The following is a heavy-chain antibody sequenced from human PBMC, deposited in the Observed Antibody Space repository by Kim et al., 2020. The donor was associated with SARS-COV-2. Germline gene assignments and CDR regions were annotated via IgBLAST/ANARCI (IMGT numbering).Heavy chain of an antibody. Sequence: GGSLRLSCAASGFTFSNDWMNWVRQAPGKGLEWVCRIKSKTNGGKTGYGATVKGRFAIYRDDSKNTLYLQMNSLKTEDTAVYYCTSDLGDYCAGDCYSRVWGQGTTVTVSS. D-gene: IGHD2-21*02. CDR2: IKSKTNGGKT. J-gene: IGHJ6*02. V-gene: IGHV3-15*01. CDR3: TSDLGDYCAGDCYSRV. CDR1: GFTFSNDW.